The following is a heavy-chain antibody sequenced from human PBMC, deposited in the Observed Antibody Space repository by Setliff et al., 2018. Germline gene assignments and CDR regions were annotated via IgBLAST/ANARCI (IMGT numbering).Heavy chain of an antibody. D-gene: IGHD3-10*01. CDR1: GVSVSINNW. J-gene: IGHJ5*02. CDR2: VNHRGGT. Sequence: PSETLSLTCAISGVSVSINNWWSWVRQPPGKGLEWMGEVNHRGGTYYSPSLKRRVTISVDKSKNQLSLKLTSVTAADTAVYYCARGESIGSGTVNLDRWGQGKLVTVSS. V-gene: IGHV4-4*02. CDR3: ARGESIGSGTVNLDR.